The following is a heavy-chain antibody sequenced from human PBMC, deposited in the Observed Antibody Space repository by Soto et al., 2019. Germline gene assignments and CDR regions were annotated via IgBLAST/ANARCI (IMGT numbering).Heavy chain of an antibody. Sequence: SETLSLTCTVSGGSISSSSYYWGWIRQPPGKGLEWIGSIYYSGSTYYNPSLKSRVTISVDTSKNQFSLKLSSVTAADTAVYYCARGWATRILWFGELFFDYWGQGTLVTVSS. CDR3: ARGWATRILWFGELFFDY. J-gene: IGHJ4*02. D-gene: IGHD3-10*01. V-gene: IGHV4-39*01. CDR2: IYYSGST. CDR1: GGSISSSSYY.